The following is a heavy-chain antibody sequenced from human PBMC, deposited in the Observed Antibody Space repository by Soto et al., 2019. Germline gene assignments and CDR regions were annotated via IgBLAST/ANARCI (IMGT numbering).Heavy chain of an antibody. CDR3: ARVLAVAGSGYFDY. D-gene: IGHD6-19*01. J-gene: IGHJ4*02. Sequence: SETLSLTCAVYGGSFSGYSWTWIRQPPGTGLEWIGEINHSGSTNYNPSLKSRVTISVDTSKNQFSLKLSSVTAADTAVYYCARVLAVAGSGYFDYWGQGTLVTVSS. CDR1: GGSFSGYS. V-gene: IGHV4-34*01. CDR2: INHSGST.